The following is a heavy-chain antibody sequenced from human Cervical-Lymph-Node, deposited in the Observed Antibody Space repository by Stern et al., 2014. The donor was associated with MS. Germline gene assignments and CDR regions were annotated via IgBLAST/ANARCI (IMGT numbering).Heavy chain of an antibody. CDR1: GGSISSSNYY. CDR3: ARLRRGSDPPRYFDY. Sequence: QVQLQESGPGLVKPSETLSLTCSVSGGSISSSNYYWAWIRQPPGKGLEWIGSLYYSGITYYNPSLKSRVTISVDTSKNQFSLKLYSVAATDTSVYYCARLRRGSDPPRYFDYWGQGILVAVSS. CDR2: LYYSGIT. D-gene: IGHD3-10*01. J-gene: IGHJ4*02. V-gene: IGHV4-39*01.